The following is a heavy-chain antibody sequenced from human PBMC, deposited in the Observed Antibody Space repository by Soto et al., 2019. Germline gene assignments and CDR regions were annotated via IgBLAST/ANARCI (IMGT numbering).Heavy chain of an antibody. V-gene: IGHV4-34*01. J-gene: IGHJ6*03. CDR2: INHSGST. Sequence: PXETLSLTCAVYGGSXSGYYWSWIRQPPGKGLEWIGEINHSGSTNYNPSLKSRVTISVDTSKNQFSLKLSSVTAADTAVYYCARGDCSGGSCYPGLIYMDVWGKGTTVTVSS. CDR3: ARGDCSGGSCYPGLIYMDV. D-gene: IGHD2-15*01. CDR1: GGSXSGYY.